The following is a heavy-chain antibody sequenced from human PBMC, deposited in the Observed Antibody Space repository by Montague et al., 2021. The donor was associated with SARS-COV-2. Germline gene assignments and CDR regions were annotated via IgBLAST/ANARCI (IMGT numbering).Heavy chain of an antibody. D-gene: IGHD3-10*01. CDR1: GFTFSSYG. V-gene: IGHV3-33*05. CDR2: ISYDGSNK. CDR3: ARGPVLLWFGELLSPPTDY. Sequence: SLRLSCAASGFTFSSYGMHWVRQAPGKGLEWVAVISYDGSNKYYADSVKGRFTISRDNSKNTLYLQMNSLRAEDTAVYYCARGPVLLWFGELLSPPTDYWGQGTLVTASS. J-gene: IGHJ4*02.